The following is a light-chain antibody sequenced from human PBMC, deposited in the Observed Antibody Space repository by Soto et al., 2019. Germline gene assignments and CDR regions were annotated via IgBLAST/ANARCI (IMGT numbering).Light chain of an antibody. Sequence: DIQMTQSPSTLSASVGDRVTITCRASQSISSWLAWYQQKPGKAPKLLIYDASSLESGVPSRFSGSGSGTEFTLTISSLQHDDFATYYCQQYNSYSRTFGQGTKVEI. CDR3: QQYNSYSRT. CDR2: DAS. V-gene: IGKV1-5*01. J-gene: IGKJ1*01. CDR1: QSISSW.